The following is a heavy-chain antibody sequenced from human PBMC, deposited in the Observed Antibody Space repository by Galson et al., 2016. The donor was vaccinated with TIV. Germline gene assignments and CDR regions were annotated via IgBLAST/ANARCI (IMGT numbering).Heavy chain of an antibody. D-gene: IGHD3-22*01. J-gene: IGHJ5*02. CDR1: GVTFSYFA. V-gene: IGHV1-69*13. CDR3: ARGRGIYDSSGYFLFDH. Sequence: SVKVSCKASGVTFSYFAFSWVRQAHGQGLEWMGGIVPMFGTTNYAQKFQGRVTISADESTTTAYLELGSLRSEATAVYYFARGRGIYDSSGYFLFDHWGQGTLVTVSS. CDR2: IVPMFGTT.